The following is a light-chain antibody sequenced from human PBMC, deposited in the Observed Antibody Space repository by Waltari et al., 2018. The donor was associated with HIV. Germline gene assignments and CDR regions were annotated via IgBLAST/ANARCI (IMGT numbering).Light chain of an antibody. Sequence: YVLTQPPSVSVAPGKTATISCGGDNLEKKSVHWYQQTPGHATLRLIYYDYLRPSGIPARFSGSNSEQPATLTITRGEAGDEADYYCQVWDVSSDHVIFCGGTRLTVL. CDR1: NLEKKS. J-gene: IGLJ2*01. CDR3: QVWDVSSDHVI. CDR2: YDY. V-gene: IGLV3-21*04.